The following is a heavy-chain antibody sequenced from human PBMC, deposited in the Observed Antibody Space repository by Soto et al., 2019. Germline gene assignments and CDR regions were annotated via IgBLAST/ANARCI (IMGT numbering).Heavy chain of an antibody. CDR1: GFTFSTYD. Sequence: GGSLRLSCASSGFTFSTYDMHWVRQATGKGLEWVSAIGAADDPYYSGSVKGRFAISRENAKSSLSLQMNSLRVGDTAVYYCASAYSGYLPRRAHYCYAIDVWGPGTKVTASS. CDR3: ASAYSGYLPRRAHYCYAIDV. D-gene: IGHD2-15*01. CDR2: IGAADDP. J-gene: IGHJ6*02. V-gene: IGHV3-13*05.